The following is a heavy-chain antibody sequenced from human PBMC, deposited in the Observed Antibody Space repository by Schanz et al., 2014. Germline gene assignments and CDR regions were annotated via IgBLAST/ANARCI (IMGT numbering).Heavy chain of an antibody. Sequence: VQLLESGGGLVQPGGSLRLSCAASGFIFGSSVMAWVRQAPGKGLEWVSVIGVDGTTTYYADSVKGRFTISRDNSKNTLYLQMNSLRAEDTAVYYCAKGRFGELSAFDIWGQGTMVTVSS. J-gene: IGHJ3*02. CDR1: GFIFGSSV. V-gene: IGHV3-23*01. D-gene: IGHD3-10*01. CDR3: AKGRFGELSAFDI. CDR2: IGVDGTTT.